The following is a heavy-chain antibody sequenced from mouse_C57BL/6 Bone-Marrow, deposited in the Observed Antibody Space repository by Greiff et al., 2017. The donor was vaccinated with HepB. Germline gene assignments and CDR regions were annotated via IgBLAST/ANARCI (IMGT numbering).Heavy chain of an antibody. Sequence: VKLQESGAELARPGASVKMSCKASGYTFTSYTMHWVKQRPGQGLEWIGYINPSSGYTKYNQKFKDKATLTADKSSSTAYMQLSSLTSEDSAVYYCARGLRRDYWGQGTTLTVSS. CDR3: ARGLRRDY. D-gene: IGHD1-1*01. J-gene: IGHJ2*01. CDR2: INPSSGYT. CDR1: GYTFTSYT. V-gene: IGHV1-4*01.